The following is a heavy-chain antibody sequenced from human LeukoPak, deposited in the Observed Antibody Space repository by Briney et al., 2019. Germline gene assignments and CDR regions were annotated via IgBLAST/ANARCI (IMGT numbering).Heavy chain of an antibody. CDR1: GFTFSSYS. CDR3: AGRNEYYYYGMDV. D-gene: IGHD1-1*01. J-gene: IGHJ6*04. V-gene: IGHV3-21*01. CDR2: ISSSSSYI. Sequence: GGSLRLSCAASGFTFSSYSMNWVRQAPGKGLEWVSSISSSSSYIYYADSVKGRFTISRDNAKNSLYLQMNSLRAEDTAVYYCAGRNEYYYYGMDVWGKGTTVTVSS.